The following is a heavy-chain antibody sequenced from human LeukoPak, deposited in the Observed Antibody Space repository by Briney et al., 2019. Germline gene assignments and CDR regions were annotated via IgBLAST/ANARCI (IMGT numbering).Heavy chain of an antibody. D-gene: IGHD3-10*01. V-gene: IGHV1-18*01. J-gene: IGHJ3*02. Sequence: GASVNVSFKSSGYTFTFYGISWVRQAPGQGLEWMGWISAYNGNTNYAQKLQGRVTMTTDTSTSTAYMELRSLRSDDTAVYYCARDRPILWFGELSINDAFDIWGQGTMVTVSS. CDR1: GYTFTFYG. CDR3: ARDRPILWFGELSINDAFDI. CDR2: ISAYNGNT.